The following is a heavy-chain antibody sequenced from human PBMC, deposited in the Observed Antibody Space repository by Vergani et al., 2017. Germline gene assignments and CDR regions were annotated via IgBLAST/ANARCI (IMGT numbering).Heavy chain of an antibody. V-gene: IGHV3-15*01. CDR1: GFIFNNAW. CDR3: TLGPGNRGFDY. J-gene: IGHJ4*02. Sequence: EVQVVESGGGLVQPGGSLRLSCAASGFIFNNAWMSWVRQAPGKGLEYIGRIKSVSDGETRDYAEPVKGIFNISRDDSKNKVYLQMNSLKIEDTGVYYCTLGPGNRGFDYWGQGTLVTVSS. D-gene: IGHD1-14*01. CDR2: IKSVSDGETR.